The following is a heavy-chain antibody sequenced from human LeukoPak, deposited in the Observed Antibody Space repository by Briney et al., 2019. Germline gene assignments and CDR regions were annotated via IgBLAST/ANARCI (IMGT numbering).Heavy chain of an antibody. D-gene: IGHD1-26*01. Sequence: SETLSLTCDVSGDFIRSYWWGWVRQPAGKGLEWIGRICATGSTKFYPSLKSRRTMSLDPSTNQSSPNLSLQLTSVTAADTAVYFCARQGYTASYYFLDFWSQGTLVTVSP. CDR1: GDFIRSYW. V-gene: IGHV4-4*07. CDR3: ARQGYTASYYFLDF. J-gene: IGHJ4*02. CDR2: ICATGST.